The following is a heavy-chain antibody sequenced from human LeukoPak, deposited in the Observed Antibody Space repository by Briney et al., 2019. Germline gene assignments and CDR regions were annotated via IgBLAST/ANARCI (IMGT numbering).Heavy chain of an antibody. J-gene: IGHJ4*02. CDR1: GFTFSNFF. Sequence: GGSLRLSCAASGFTFSNFFMSWVRQAPGEGLEWVASITQDGSAKYYEDSVKGRFTISRDNADNSLYLQMNSLRAEDTALYYCARDARQRSDYWGLGTLVTVSS. V-gene: IGHV3-7*01. CDR3: ARDARQRSDY. CDR2: ITQDGSAK. D-gene: IGHD6-25*01.